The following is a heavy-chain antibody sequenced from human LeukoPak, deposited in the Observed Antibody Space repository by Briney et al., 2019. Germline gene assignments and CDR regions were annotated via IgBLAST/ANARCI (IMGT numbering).Heavy chain of an antibody. D-gene: IGHD4-17*01. V-gene: IGHV4-39*01. CDR2: IYYSGGT. CDR3: ARLYGDY. Sequence: PSETLSLTCTVSGGSISSSNYCWGWIRQPPGKGLQWIGNIYYSGGTYYNPSLKSRVTISVDTSKNQFSLKLSSVTAADTAVYYCARLYGDYWGQGTLVTVSS. CDR1: GGSISSSNYC. J-gene: IGHJ4*02.